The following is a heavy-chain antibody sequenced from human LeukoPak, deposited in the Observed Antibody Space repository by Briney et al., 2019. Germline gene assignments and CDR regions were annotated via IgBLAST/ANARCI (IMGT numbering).Heavy chain of an antibody. Sequence: PGGSLRLSCAASGFTFSSHAMSWVRQAPGKGLEWVSVISASAGSTYYADSVKGRFTISRDNAKISLHLQMNSLRDEDTAVYYCARRGFRSVDYWGQGTLVTVSS. CDR3: ARRGFRSVDY. D-gene: IGHD1-26*01. J-gene: IGHJ4*02. V-gene: IGHV3-23*01. CDR1: GFTFSSHA. CDR2: ISASAGST.